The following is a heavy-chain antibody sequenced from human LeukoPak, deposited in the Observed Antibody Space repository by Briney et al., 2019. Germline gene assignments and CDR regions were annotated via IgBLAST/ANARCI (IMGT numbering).Heavy chain of an antibody. CDR2: ISIGGTYT. D-gene: IGHD6-13*01. J-gene: IGHJ3*02. CDR1: GFTFSGYG. CDR3: TKSRSSWSDDTFDI. V-gene: IGHV3-21*01. Sequence: NPGGSLRLSCAASGFTFSGYGMFWVRQAPGKGLEWISSISIGGTYTYYADSVKGRFTISRNNAKNSLYLQMNSLRADDTAVYYCTKSRSSWSDDTFDIWGQGTMVTVSS.